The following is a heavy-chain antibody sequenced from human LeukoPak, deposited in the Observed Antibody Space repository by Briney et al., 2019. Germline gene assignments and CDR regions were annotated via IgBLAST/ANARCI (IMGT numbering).Heavy chain of an antibody. CDR2: IDPGSGNT. CDR3: ARDMGIRGVRTPFDY. J-gene: IGHJ4*02. D-gene: IGHD3-10*01. Sequence: ASVKVSCKASGYTFTGYYMHWVRQAAGQGLESMGWIDPGSGNTKYAQKFQGRVTMTRDTSINTAYMELSRLTSDDTAVYYCARDMGIRGVRTPFDYWGQGTLVAVSS. CDR1: GYTFTGYY. V-gene: IGHV1-2*02.